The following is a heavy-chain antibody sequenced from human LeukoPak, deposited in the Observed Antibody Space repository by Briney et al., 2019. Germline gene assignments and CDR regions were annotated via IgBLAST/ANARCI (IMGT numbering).Heavy chain of an antibody. J-gene: IGHJ4*02. CDR1: GGPFSSYY. V-gene: IGHV4-4*07. D-gene: IGHD6-13*01. CDR3: ARAGDSTSPLDY. CDR2: IYTSGCT. Sequence: PSETLSLTCTVSGGPFSSYYWNGIRRPAGKGLEWIGRIYTSGCTNYNPSLKTRVTMSVDTSNNQFSLKLNSVPAADTAVYYCARAGDSTSPLDYWGQGTLVTVSS.